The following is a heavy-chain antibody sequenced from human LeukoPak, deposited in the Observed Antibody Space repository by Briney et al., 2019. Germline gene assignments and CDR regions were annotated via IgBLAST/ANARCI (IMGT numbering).Heavy chain of an antibody. CDR3: ARLRLPAAPVDY. Sequence: GESLKISCEGSGYSFTTYWIAWVRQMPGKGLEWMGIIYPGDSDTRYSPSFQGQVTISADKSISTAYLQWSSLKASDTAMYYCARLRLPAAPVDYWGQGTLVTVSS. CDR1: GYSFTTYW. CDR2: IYPGDSDT. V-gene: IGHV5-51*01. D-gene: IGHD2-2*01. J-gene: IGHJ4*02.